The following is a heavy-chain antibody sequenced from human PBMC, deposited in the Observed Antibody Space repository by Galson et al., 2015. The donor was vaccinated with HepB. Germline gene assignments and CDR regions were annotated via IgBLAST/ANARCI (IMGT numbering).Heavy chain of an antibody. CDR1: GYNFTRYW. CDR3: ARSPSIYEVSTDFYYCMDM. Sequence: QSGAEVKKPGESLKISCKGSGYNFTRYWIGWVRQMPGKGLEWMGIIFPADSDTRYSPSFQGQVTISVDKSISTAYLQWSSLKASDTAMYYCARSPSIYEVSTDFYYCMDMWGKGTSVTVSS. D-gene: IGHD3-16*02. CDR2: IFPADSDT. J-gene: IGHJ6*04. V-gene: IGHV5-51*03.